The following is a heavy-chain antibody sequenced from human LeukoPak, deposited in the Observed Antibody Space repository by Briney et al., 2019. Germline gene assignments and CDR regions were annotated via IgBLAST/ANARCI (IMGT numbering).Heavy chain of an antibody. V-gene: IGHV1-69*13. CDR1: GGTFSSYA. CDR3: ARARGYSYAFDYFDY. D-gene: IGHD5-18*01. J-gene: IGHJ4*02. CDR2: IIPIFGTA. Sequence: SVKVSCKASGGTFSSYAISWVRQAPGQGLEWMGGIIPIFGTANYAQKFQGRVTITADESTSTAYMELSSLRSEDTALYYCARARGYSYAFDYFDYWGQGTLVTVSS.